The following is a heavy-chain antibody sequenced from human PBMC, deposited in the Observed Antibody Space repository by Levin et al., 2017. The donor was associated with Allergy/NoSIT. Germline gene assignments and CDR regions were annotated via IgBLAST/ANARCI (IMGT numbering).Heavy chain of an antibody. D-gene: IGHD4-23*01. CDR1: GFSNSY. Sequence: ASVKVSCKASGFSNSYIHWVRQAPGQGLEWMGLINPRGDSTGYSQQYRDRVTLTRDTSTRTVYMELRSLRSEDTAVYFCASAPKTAVVMPFDNWGQGTLVTVSS. CDR2: INPRGDST. J-gene: IGHJ4*02. V-gene: IGHV1-46*01. CDR3: ASAPKTAVVMPFDN.